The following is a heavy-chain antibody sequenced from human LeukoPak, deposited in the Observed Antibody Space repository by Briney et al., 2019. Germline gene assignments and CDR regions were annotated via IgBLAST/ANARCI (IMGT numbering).Heavy chain of an antibody. V-gene: IGHV3-23*01. J-gene: IGHJ4*02. CDR1: GFTFSRYA. D-gene: IGHD2-21*02. Sequence: PGGSLRLSCAASGFTFSRYAMSWVRQAPGKGLEWVSSISDSGGITNHADSVKGRFTISRDNSKNTLYLQMNTLRAEDTAVYYCARYKTAGDYFDYWGQGTLVTVSS. CDR3: ARYKTAGDYFDY. CDR2: ISDSGGIT.